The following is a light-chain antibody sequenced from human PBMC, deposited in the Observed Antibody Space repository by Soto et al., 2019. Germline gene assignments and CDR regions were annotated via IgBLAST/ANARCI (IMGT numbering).Light chain of an antibody. J-gene: IGKJ4*01. CDR2: AAS. V-gene: IGKV1-39*01. Sequence: DIKMTQSPSSLSASVGDRVTITCRASQSISSYLNWYQQKPGKAPKLLIYAASILQSGVPSRFSGSGAGTDFTLTISRQQPEDFATYYCQQSYSTPLTFGGGTKVEIK. CDR1: QSISSY. CDR3: QQSYSTPLT.